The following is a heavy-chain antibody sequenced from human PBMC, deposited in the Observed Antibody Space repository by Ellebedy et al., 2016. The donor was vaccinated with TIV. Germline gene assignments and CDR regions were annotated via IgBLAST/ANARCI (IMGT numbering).Heavy chain of an antibody. D-gene: IGHD1-26*01. CDR3: ARQRELLYYYYYGMDV. Sequence: MPSATLSLTCIVSGCSTTSYYLSWIRQPPGQGLELIGHIHYSGSTHYNPSLKSRVTISVDSSKNQFFLKLSSVTAADTAVYYCARQRELLYYYYYGMDVWGQGTTVTVSS. CDR2: IHYSGST. J-gene: IGHJ6*02. CDR1: GCSTTSYY. V-gene: IGHV4-59*08.